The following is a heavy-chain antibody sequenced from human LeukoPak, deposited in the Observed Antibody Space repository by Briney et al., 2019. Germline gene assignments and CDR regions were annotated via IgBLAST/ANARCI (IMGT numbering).Heavy chain of an antibody. D-gene: IGHD6-19*01. CDR1: GFMFSNLR. CDR3: ASAEQQWLVGSS. CDR2: ISYDGSNK. J-gene: IGHJ4*02. Sequence: GGSLRLSCAASGFMFSNLRMSWVRQAPGKGLEWVAVISYDGSNKYYADSVKGRFTISRDNSKNTLYLQMNSLRAEDTAVYYCASAEQQWLVGSSWGQGTLVTVSS. V-gene: IGHV3-30-3*01.